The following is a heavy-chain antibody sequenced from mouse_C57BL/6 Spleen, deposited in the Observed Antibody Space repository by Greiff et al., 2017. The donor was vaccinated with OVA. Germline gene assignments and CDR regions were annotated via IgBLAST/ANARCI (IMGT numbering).Heavy chain of an antibody. CDR3: ARNRGKGWYFDV. CDR1: GYTFTDYY. CDR2: INPNNGGT. Sequence: EVQLQQSGPELVKPGASVKISCKASGYTFTDYYMNWVKQSHGKSLEWIGDINPNNGGTSYNQKFKGKATFTVDKSSSTAYMELRSLTSEDSAVYYCARNRGKGWYFDVWGTGTTVTVSS. V-gene: IGHV1-26*01. D-gene: IGHD1-3*01. J-gene: IGHJ1*03.